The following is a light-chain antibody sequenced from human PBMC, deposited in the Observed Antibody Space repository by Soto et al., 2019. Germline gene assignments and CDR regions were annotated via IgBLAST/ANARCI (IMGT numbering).Light chain of an antibody. CDR2: DVT. CDR1: SSDVGGYNF. Sequence: QSALTQPPSASGSPGQSVTISCTGTSSDVGGYNFVSWYQQHPGKAPKLMIYDVTERPSGVPDRFSGSKSGNTAPLTVAGLHGEDEADYYCSSYAGSNIPVLFGGGTKLTVL. J-gene: IGLJ2*01. CDR3: SSYAGSNIPVL. V-gene: IGLV2-8*01.